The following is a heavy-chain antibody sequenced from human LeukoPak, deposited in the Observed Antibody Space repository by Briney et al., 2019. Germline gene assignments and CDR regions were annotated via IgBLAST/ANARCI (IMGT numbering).Heavy chain of an antibody. V-gene: IGHV1-18*01. D-gene: IGHD5-12*01. Sequence: ASVKVSCKASGYTFTSYGISWVRQAPGQGLEWMGWISAYNGNTNYAQKLQGRVTMTTDTSTSTAYMELRSLRSDDTAVYYCASSGYSGYVSYCGMDVWGQGTTVTVSS. CDR3: ASSGYSGYVSYCGMDV. J-gene: IGHJ6*02. CDR2: ISAYNGNT. CDR1: GYTFTSYG.